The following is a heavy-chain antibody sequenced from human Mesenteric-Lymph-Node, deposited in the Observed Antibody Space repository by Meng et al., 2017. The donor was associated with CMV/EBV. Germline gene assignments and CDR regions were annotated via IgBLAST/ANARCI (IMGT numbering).Heavy chain of an antibody. CDR2: IYYSGNT. V-gene: IGHV4-39*07. Sequence: SETLSLTCTVSGGSISSSSYYWGWIRQPTGKGLEWIVSIYYSGNTYYNLSLKSRVTISVDTSENPFSLRLSSVTAADTAVYYCARALATAGSCSSSSCLHAFEVWGRGAKVTVSS. D-gene: IGHD2-2*01. CDR1: GGSISSSSYY. CDR3: ARALATAGSCSSSSCLHAFEV. J-gene: IGHJ3*01.